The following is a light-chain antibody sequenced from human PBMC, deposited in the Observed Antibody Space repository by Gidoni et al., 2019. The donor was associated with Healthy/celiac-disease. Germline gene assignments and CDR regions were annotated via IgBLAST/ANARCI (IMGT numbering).Light chain of an antibody. Sequence: DTQITQSPSSLSASVGDRVTITCRASQSISSYLNWYQQKPGKAPKLLICAASSLQSGVPSRFSGGGSGTEFTLNISSLQPEDFATYYCQQSYSTPPYTFGQGTKLEIK. J-gene: IGKJ2*01. CDR2: AAS. CDR3: QQSYSTPPYT. V-gene: IGKV1-39*01. CDR1: QSISSY.